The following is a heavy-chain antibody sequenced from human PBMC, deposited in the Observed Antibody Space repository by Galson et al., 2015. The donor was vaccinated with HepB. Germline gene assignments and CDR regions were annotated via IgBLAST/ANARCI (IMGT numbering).Heavy chain of an antibody. CDR2: ISYDGSNK. J-gene: IGHJ3*02. Sequence: SLRLSCAASGFTFSSYGMHWVRQAPGKGLEWVAVISYDGSNKYCADSVKGRFTISRDNSKNTLYLQMNSLRAEDTAVYYCAKSSWELLDAFDIWGQGTMVTVSS. D-gene: IGHD1-26*01. CDR1: GFTFSSYG. V-gene: IGHV3-30*18. CDR3: AKSSWELLDAFDI.